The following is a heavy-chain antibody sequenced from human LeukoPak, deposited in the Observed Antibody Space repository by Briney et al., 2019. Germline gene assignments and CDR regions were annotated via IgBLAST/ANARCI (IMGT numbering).Heavy chain of an antibody. CDR3: ARVPVPAALYYFDY. Sequence: SVKVSCKASGYTFTSYGISWVRQAPGQGLEWMGGIIPIFGTANYAQKFQGRVTITADESTSTAYMELSSLRSEDTAVYYCARVPVPAALYYFDYWGQGTLVTVSS. J-gene: IGHJ4*02. CDR2: IIPIFGTA. CDR1: GYTFTSYG. D-gene: IGHD2-2*01. V-gene: IGHV1-69*13.